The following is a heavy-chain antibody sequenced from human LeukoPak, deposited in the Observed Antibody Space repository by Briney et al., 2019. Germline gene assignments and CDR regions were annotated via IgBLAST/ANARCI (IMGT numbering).Heavy chain of an antibody. Sequence: PGGSLRLSCAASGFTFSNYNMNWVRQAPGKAMEWVSSITTSGTYIFYADSVKGRFTISRDNAKNSLYLQMDSLGPEDTAVYYCITYNWNYAVGKDYWGQGTLVTVSS. CDR3: ITYNWNYAVGKDY. V-gene: IGHV3-21*01. D-gene: IGHD1-7*01. CDR1: GFTFSNYN. J-gene: IGHJ4*02. CDR2: ITTSGTYI.